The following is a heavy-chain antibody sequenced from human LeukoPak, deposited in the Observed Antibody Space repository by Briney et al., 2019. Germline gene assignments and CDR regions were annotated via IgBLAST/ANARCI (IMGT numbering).Heavy chain of an antibody. V-gene: IGHV4-61*01. D-gene: IGHD6-25*01. CDR3: AGQSTIAAARIDP. CDR1: GGSVSSGSYY. Sequence: SETLSLTCTVSGGSVSSGSYYWSWIRQPPGKGLEWIGYIYYSGSTNYNPSLKSRVTISVDTSKNQFSLKLNSVTAADTAVYYCAGQSTIAAARIDPWGQGTLVTVSS. J-gene: IGHJ5*02. CDR2: IYYSGST.